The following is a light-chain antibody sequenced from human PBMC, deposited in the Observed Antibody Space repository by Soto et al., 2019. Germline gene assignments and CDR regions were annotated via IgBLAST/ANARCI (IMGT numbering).Light chain of an antibody. V-gene: IGKV3-15*01. CDR2: GAS. J-gene: IGKJ1*01. CDR1: QSVSSN. CDR3: QQYNNWPRGT. Sequence: EIRRPQAPTTLALSPGEKATPSFRASQSVSSNLAWYQQKPGQAPRLLIYGASTRATGIPARFSGSGSGTEFTLTISSLQSEDFAVYYCQQYNNWPRGTFGQGTKVDNQ.